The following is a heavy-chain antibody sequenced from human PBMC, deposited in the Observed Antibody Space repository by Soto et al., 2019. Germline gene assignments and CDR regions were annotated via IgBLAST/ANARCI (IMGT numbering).Heavy chain of an antibody. J-gene: IGHJ4*02. V-gene: IGHV1-18*01. CDR2: ISAYNGNT. CDR3: ARDRSYDSVDY. D-gene: IGHD3-22*01. Sequence: ASVKVSCKASGYTLTSYGISWVRQAPGQGLEWMVCISAYNGNTNYSQNLHGRVTMTTDTSTRTAYLVLSSLRSDATAVYYCARDRSYDSVDYWGQGTLVTVSS. CDR1: GYTLTSYG.